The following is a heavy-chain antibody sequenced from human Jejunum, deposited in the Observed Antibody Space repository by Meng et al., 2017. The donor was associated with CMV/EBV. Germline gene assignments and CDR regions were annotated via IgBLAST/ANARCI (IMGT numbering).Heavy chain of an antibody. J-gene: IGHJ6*02. CDR1: GFTVSTTY. CDR3: ARQEWFDYGLDV. V-gene: IGHV3-66*02. CDR2: IYSGGST. Sequence: AASGFTVSTTYMNWVRQAPGKGLEWVSVIYSGGSTYYAESVKGRFTISRDNSKNTLYLQMSSLRAEDTAVYYCARQEWFDYGLDVWGQGTTVTVSS. D-gene: IGHD3-10*01.